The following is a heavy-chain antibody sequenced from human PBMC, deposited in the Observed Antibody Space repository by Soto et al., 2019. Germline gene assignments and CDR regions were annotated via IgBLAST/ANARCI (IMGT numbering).Heavy chain of an antibody. D-gene: IGHD3-10*01. CDR2: IWYDGSNK. CDR1: GFTFSSYG. J-gene: IGHJ4*02. CDR3: ARDRGYFESGSSYFDY. V-gene: IGHV3-33*01. Sequence: QVQLVESGGGVVQPGRSLRLSCAASGFTFSSYGFHWVRQAPGKGLEWVAVIWYDGSNKYYSDSVRGRFTISRDSSKNTLYLQMNSLRAEDTAVYFCARDRGYFESGSSYFDYWGQGTLVTVSS.